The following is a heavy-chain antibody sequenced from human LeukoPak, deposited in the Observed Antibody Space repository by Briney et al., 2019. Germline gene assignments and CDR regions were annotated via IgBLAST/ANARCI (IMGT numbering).Heavy chain of an antibody. CDR1: GFTFYDYA. V-gene: IGHV3-9*01. CDR3: AKDRSIAVAGTVDY. Sequence: HPGGSLRLSCAASGFTFYDYAMHWVRQAPGKGLEGVSGISWNSGSIVYADSVKGRFPISRDNAKNSLYLQMNSLRAEDTALYYCAKDRSIAVAGTVDYWGQGTLVTVSS. CDR2: ISWNSGSI. D-gene: IGHD6-19*01. J-gene: IGHJ4*02.